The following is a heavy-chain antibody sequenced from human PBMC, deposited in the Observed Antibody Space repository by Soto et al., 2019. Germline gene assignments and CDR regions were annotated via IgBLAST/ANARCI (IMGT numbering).Heavy chain of an antibody. V-gene: IGHV1-18*01. CDR2: ISAYNGNT. J-gene: IGHJ4*02. D-gene: IGHD6-19*01. Sequence: GASVKVSCEDSGYTFTSYGSSWVRQAPGQGLEWMGWISAYNGNTNYAQKLQGRVTMTTDTSTSTAYMELRSLRSDDTAVYYCARFEWLDWDPDYWGQGTLVTVSS. CDR1: GYTFTSYG. CDR3: ARFEWLDWDPDY.